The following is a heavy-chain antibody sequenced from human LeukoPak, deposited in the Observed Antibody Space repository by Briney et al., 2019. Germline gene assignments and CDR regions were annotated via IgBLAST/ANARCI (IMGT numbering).Heavy chain of an antibody. CDR3: ARTIQSKEIVATVTTFDY. D-gene: IGHD4-17*01. J-gene: IGHJ4*02. CDR1: GFTVSSNY. V-gene: IGHV3-53*01. CDR2: IYSGGST. Sequence: GGSLRLSCAASGFTVSSNYMSWVRQAPGKGLEWVSVIYSGGSTYYADSVKGRFTISRDNSKNTLYLQMNSLRAEDTAVYYCARTIQSKEIVATVTTFDYWGQGTLVTVSS.